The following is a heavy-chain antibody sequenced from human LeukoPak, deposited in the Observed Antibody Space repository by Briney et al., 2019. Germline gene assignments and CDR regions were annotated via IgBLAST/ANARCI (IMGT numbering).Heavy chain of an antibody. CDR1: GGSFSGYY. V-gene: IGHV4-34*01. Sequence: PSESLSLTCAVYGGSFSGYYWSWIRQPPGKGLEWIEEINHSGSTNYNPSLKSRVTISVDTSKNQFSLKLSSVTAADTAVYYCARVGYRSSTSCYGFDYWGQGTLVTVSS. CDR2: INHSGST. CDR3: ARVGYRSSTSCYGFDY. D-gene: IGHD2-2*01. J-gene: IGHJ4*02.